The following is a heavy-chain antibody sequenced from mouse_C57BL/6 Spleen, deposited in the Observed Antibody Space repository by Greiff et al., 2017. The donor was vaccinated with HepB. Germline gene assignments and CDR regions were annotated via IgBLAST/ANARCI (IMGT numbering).Heavy chain of an antibody. CDR1: GYTFTSYG. V-gene: IGHV1-81*01. CDR3: VRFYYDYDVDAMDY. D-gene: IGHD2-4*01. CDR2: IYPRSGNT. J-gene: IGHJ4*01. Sequence: QVQLQQSGAELARPGASVKLSCKASGYTFTSYGISWVKQRTGQGLEWIGEIYPRSGNTYYNEKFKGKATLTADKSSSTAYMELRSLTSEDSAVYFCVRFYYDYDVDAMDYWGQGTSVTVSS.